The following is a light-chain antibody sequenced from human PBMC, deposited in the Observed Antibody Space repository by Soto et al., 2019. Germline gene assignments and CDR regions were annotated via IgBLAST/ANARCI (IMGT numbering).Light chain of an antibody. J-gene: IGKJ4*01. CDR1: QSISTW. CDR3: QQYNTYPLT. V-gene: IGKV1-5*03. Sequence: DIQMTQSPSTLSASVGDRVTITCRASQSISTWLAWYQQTPGKAPKLLIYKASSVEGGVPSRFGGSGSWTLFNITINSLHPDDFAPYYYQQYNTYPLTFGGGTTVDIK. CDR2: KAS.